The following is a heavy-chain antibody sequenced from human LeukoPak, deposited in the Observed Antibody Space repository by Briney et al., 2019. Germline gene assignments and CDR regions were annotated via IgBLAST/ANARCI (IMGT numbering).Heavy chain of an antibody. CDR1: GFTFSSYW. D-gene: IGHD3-9*01. CDR3: ARNYDILTGYGTVDY. CDR2: IKQDGSEK. Sequence: PGGSLRLSCAASGFTFSSYWMSWVRQAPGKGLEWVANIKQDGSEKYYVDSVKGRFTISRDNAKNSLYLQMNSLRAEDTAVYYCARNYDILTGYGTVDYWGQGTLVAVSS. J-gene: IGHJ4*02. V-gene: IGHV3-7*01.